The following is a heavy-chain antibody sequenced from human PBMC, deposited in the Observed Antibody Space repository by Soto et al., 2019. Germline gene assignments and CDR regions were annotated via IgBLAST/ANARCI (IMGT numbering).Heavy chain of an antibody. D-gene: IGHD2-21*02. V-gene: IGHV4-30-4*01. CDR3: ARLGGYCGGDCL. J-gene: IGHJ4*02. Sequence: SETLSLTCTVSGGSISSGDYYLSWIRQPPGKGLEWIGYIYYSGSTYYNPSLKSRVTISVDTSKNQFSLKLSSVTAADTAVYYCARLGGYCGGDCLWGQGTLVTVSS. CDR2: IYYSGST. CDR1: GGSISSGDYY.